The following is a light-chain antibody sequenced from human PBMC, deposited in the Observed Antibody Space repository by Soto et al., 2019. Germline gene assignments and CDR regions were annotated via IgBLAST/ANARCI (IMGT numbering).Light chain of an antibody. J-gene: IGLJ3*02. CDR2: QVT. Sequence: QSALTQPASVSGSPGQSITISCSGTGSDVGSYNLVSWYKHHPGKAPKLIIYQVTKRPSGVSYRFSGSKSGNTASLTISGLQAADEADYYCCSFAGSPRVFGGGTKVTVL. CDR3: CSFAGSPRV. V-gene: IGLV2-23*02. CDR1: GSDVGSYNL.